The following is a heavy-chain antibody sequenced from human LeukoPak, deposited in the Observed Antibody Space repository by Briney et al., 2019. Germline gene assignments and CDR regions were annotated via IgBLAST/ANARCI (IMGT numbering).Heavy chain of an antibody. CDR2: INSDGSST. CDR1: GFTFSSYW. J-gene: IGHJ4*02. Sequence: GGSLRLSCAASGFTFSSYWMHWVRQAPGKGLVWVSRINSDGSSTSYADSVKGRFTISRDNAKNTLYLQMNSLRAEDTAVYYCATAVAGRDFDYWGQGTLVTVSS. CDR3: ATAVAGRDFDY. V-gene: IGHV3-74*01. D-gene: IGHD6-19*01.